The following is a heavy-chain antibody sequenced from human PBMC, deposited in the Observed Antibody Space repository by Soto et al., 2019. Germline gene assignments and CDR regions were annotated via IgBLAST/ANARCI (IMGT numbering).Heavy chain of an antibody. D-gene: IGHD2-2*01. Sequence: ESGGGLVKPGGSLRLSCTASGFAFTSYTIHWVRQAPGQGLEWVSSISSTSNYIYYADSVKGRFTISRDNAKNSLSLQMNSLRAEDTAVYYCARGGIVVGPAAYSFDYWGQGTLVTVSS. CDR2: ISSTSNYI. CDR3: ARGGIVVGPAAYSFDY. CDR1: GFAFTSYT. J-gene: IGHJ4*02. V-gene: IGHV3-21*01.